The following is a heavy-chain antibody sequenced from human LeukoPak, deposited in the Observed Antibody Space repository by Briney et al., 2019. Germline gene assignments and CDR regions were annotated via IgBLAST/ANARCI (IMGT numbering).Heavy chain of an antibody. D-gene: IGHD4-17*01. Sequence: ASVKVSCKASGCTFSSYAISWVRQAPGQGLEWMGRIIPILGIANYAQKFQGRVTITADKSTSTAYMELSSLRSEDTAVYYCAREASYGDYASLEYWGQGTLVTVSS. V-gene: IGHV1-69*04. CDR3: AREASYGDYASLEY. CDR2: IIPILGIA. CDR1: GCTFSSYA. J-gene: IGHJ4*02.